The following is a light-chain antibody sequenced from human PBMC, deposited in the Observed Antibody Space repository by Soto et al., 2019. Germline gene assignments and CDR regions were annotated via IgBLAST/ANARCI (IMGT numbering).Light chain of an antibody. Sequence: EIVLTQSPATLSLSPGERATLSCRASPSVSSYLAWYQQKPGQAPRLLIYDASNRATGIPARFSGSGSGTDFTLTISSLEPEDFAVYYCQQRSNWPFTFGLGTKVDIK. CDR1: PSVSSY. CDR3: QQRSNWPFT. CDR2: DAS. J-gene: IGKJ3*01. V-gene: IGKV3-11*01.